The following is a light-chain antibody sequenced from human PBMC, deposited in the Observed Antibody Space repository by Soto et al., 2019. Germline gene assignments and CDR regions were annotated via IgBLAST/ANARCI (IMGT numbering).Light chain of an antibody. J-gene: IGLJ1*01. CDR1: SSDVGGYDF. Sequence: QSVLTQPASVSGSPGQSITISCTGTSSDVGGYDFVSWYQQHPGKAPKLMIFEVSNRPSGVSNRFSGSKSGNTASLTISGLQAGDEADYYCSSYTSSTSYVFATGTKLTVL. CDR2: EVS. CDR3: SSYTSSTSYV. V-gene: IGLV2-14*01.